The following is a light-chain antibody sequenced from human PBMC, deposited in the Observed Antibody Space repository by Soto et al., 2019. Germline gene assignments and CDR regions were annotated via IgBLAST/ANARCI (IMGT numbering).Light chain of an antibody. CDR1: QSVSSN. Sequence: EIVMTQSPATLSVSPGERATLSCRASQSVSSNLAWYQQKPGQAPRLLIYRASTRAPGIPARFSGSGSGTEFTLTISSLQSEDFAVYYCQQYNNWPMYTFGQGTKLEIK. CDR3: QQYNNWPMYT. V-gene: IGKV3-15*01. J-gene: IGKJ2*01. CDR2: RAS.